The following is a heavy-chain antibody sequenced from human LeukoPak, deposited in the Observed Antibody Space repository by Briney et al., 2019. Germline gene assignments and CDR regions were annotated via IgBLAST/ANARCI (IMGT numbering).Heavy chain of an antibody. CDR1: GFTFGDHP. Sequence: GGSLRLSCTASGFTFGDHPMYWVRQVPGKGLEWVSLITWDGGTTYYADSVKGRFTVSRDNSKNSLYLQMNNLRTEDTAFYYCAKDICTRTSCHYYFDSWGQGTLVTVSS. D-gene: IGHD2-2*01. J-gene: IGHJ4*02. CDR2: ITWDGGTT. CDR3: AKDICTRTSCHYYFDS. V-gene: IGHV3-43*01.